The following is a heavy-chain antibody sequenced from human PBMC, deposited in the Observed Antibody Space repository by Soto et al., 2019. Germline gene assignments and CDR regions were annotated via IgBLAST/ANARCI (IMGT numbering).Heavy chain of an antibody. D-gene: IGHD6-19*01. Sequence: ASVKGSCKASGDTFTGYYIHWVRQAPGQGLEWMGWINPNSGGTNYAQKFQGRVTMTRDTSLSTAYMELSRLRSDDTAVYYCAREYFIGSGWYNWFDPCRERPLVP. CDR2: INPNSGGT. J-gene: IGHJ5*02. CDR1: GDTFTGYY. CDR3: AREYFIGSGWYNWFDP. V-gene: IGHV1-2*02.